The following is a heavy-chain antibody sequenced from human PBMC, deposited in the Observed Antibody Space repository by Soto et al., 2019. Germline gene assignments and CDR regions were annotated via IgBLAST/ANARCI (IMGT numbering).Heavy chain of an antibody. CDR3: ARHGKDFGNYPASYFDY. V-gene: IGHV4-39*01. CDR1: GGSISSSSYY. D-gene: IGHD1-7*01. CDR2: IYYSGST. J-gene: IGHJ4*02. Sequence: QLQLQESGPGLVKPSETLSLTCTVSGGSISSSSYYWGWIRQPPGKGLEWIGSIYYSGSTYYNPSLKSRVTISVDTSKNQFSLKLSSVTAADTAVYYCARHGKDFGNYPASYFDYWGQGTLVTVSS.